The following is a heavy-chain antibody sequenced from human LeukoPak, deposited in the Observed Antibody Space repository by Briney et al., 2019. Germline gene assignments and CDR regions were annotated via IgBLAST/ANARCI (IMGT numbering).Heavy chain of an antibody. CDR2: ISGGGGDI. D-gene: IGHD1-26*01. CDR3: ARSYVGADRYFDY. CDR1: GFTFSTYA. J-gene: IGHJ4*02. Sequence: GRSLRLSCAASGFTFSTYAMSWVRQAPGKGLEWVSAISGGGGDIYYADSVKGRFTISRDNSKNTLYLQMNSLRAEDTAVYYCARSYVGADRYFDYWGQGTLVTVSS. V-gene: IGHV3-23*01.